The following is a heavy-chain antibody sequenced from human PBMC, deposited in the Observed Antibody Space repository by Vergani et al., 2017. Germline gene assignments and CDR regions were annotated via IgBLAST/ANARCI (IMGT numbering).Heavy chain of an antibody. J-gene: IGHJ6*02. V-gene: IGHV3-48*01. CDR1: GFTFSSYS. CDR2: ISSSSSTI. Sequence: EVQLVESGGGLVQPGGSLRLSCAASGFTFSSYSMNWVRQAPGQGLEWVSYISSSSSTIYYADSVKGRFTISRDNAKNSLYLQMNSLRAEDTAVYYCARDPRDSSGYYHPYYYYGMDVWGQGTTVTVSS. CDR3: ARDPRDSSGYYHPYYYYGMDV. D-gene: IGHD3-22*01.